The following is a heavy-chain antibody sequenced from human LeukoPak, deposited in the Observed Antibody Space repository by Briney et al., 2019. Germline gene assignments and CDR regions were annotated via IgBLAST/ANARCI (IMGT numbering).Heavy chain of an antibody. Sequence: SQTLSLTCTVSGGSISSGGYYWSWIRQHPGKGLEWIGYIYYSGSTYYNPSLKSRVTISVDTSKNQFSLKLSSVTAADTAVYYCARDWHYYYYYGMDVWGQGTTVTVSS. V-gene: IGHV4-31*03. CDR1: GGSISSGGYY. CDR3: ARDWHYYYYYGMDV. J-gene: IGHJ6*02. CDR2: IYYSGST.